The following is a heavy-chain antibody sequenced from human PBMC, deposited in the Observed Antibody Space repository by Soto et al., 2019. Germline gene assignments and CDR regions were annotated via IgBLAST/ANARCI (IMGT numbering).Heavy chain of an antibody. Sequence: QIQLVQSGGEVKKPGASVKVSCKSSGYTFICYSITWVRQAPGQGLEWMGRISAYNGNTNYAQKLQGRVTMTTDTSTSTAYMELRSLRSDDTAVYYCARGAFCGGAPGCRDMDVWGQGTTVTVSS. V-gene: IGHV1-18*01. CDR1: GYTFICYS. J-gene: IGHJ6*02. D-gene: IGHD2-21*01. CDR2: ISAYNGNT. CDR3: ARGAFCGGAPGCRDMDV.